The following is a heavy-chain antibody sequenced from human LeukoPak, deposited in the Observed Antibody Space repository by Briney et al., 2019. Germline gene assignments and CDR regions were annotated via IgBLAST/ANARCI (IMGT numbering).Heavy chain of an antibody. V-gene: IGHV4-59*12. Sequence: SETLSLTCTVSGGSISSYYWSWIRQPPGRGLEWIGYIYHSGSTYYNPSLKSRVTISVDRSKNQFSLRLSSVIAADTAVYYCARGYMLRGVIIDDWGQGTLVTVSS. J-gene: IGHJ4*02. D-gene: IGHD3-10*01. CDR3: ARGYMLRGVIIDD. CDR1: GGSISSYY. CDR2: IYHSGST.